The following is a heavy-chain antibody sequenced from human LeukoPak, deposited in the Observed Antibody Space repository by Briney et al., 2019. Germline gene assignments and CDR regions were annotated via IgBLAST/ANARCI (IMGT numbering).Heavy chain of an antibody. Sequence: PGGSLRLSCAASGFTFSSYWMSWVRQAPGKGLEWVANIKQDGSEKYYVDSVKGRFTISRDNAKNSLYLQMNSLRAEDTAVYYCARDLWGGYSYGSYWGQGTGVTVSS. J-gene: IGHJ4*02. CDR3: ARDLWGGYSYGSY. CDR2: IKQDGSEK. V-gene: IGHV3-7*01. D-gene: IGHD5-18*01. CDR1: GFTFSSYW.